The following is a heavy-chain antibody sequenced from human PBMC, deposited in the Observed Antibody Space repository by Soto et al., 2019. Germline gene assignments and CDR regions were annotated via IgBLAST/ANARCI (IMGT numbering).Heavy chain of an antibody. Sequence: RSQTLSLTCVISGDSVSSNSAAWNWIRQSPSRGLEWLGRTFYRSKWYNDYAVSLKSRISINADTSKNQFSLQLNSVTPEDTAVYYSARVEYTVSKYCHGIDVWGQGTTVTVSS. CDR2: TFYRSKWYN. V-gene: IGHV6-1*01. CDR1: GDSVSSNSAA. D-gene: IGHD2-8*02. J-gene: IGHJ6*02. CDR3: ARVEYTVSKYCHGIDV.